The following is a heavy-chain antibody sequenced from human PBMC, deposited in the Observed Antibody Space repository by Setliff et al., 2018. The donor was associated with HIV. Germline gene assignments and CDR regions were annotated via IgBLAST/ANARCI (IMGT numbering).Heavy chain of an antibody. D-gene: IGHD6-19*01. CDR1: GFTFSSHV. CDR2: IRYDGSYK. CDR3: AKNLYRSPWSPLDY. V-gene: IGHV3-30*02. J-gene: IGHJ4*02. Sequence: GGSLRLSCATSGFTFSSHVMGWVRQAPGKGLEWVAFIRYDGSYKFYADSVKGRFTISRDNSKNTLYLQMNSLRPEDTAVYYCAKNLYRSPWSPLDYWGQGTQVTVSS.